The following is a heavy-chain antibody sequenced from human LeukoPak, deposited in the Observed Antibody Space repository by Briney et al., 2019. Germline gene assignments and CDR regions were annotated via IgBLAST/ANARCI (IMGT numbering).Heavy chain of an antibody. J-gene: IGHJ6*03. CDR2: ISGSADST. CDR3: AKGRGFCSGGSCYYYYYIDV. D-gene: IGHD2-15*01. CDR1: GFTFSSYA. V-gene: IGHV3-23*01. Sequence: GGSLRLSCAASGFTFSSYAMSWVRQAPGKGLEWVSGISGSADSTYYADSVKGRFTISRDNSKNTLFLQMNSLRAEDTALYCCAKGRGFCSGGSCYYYYYIDVWGKGTTVTVSS.